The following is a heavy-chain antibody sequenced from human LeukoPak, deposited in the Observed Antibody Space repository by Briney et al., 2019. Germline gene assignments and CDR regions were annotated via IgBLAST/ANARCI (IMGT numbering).Heavy chain of an antibody. Sequence: PGGSLRLSCAASGFTFSSYWMNWVRQAPGKGLVWVSRIASDGSSTTYADSVKGRFSISRDNAKNTLYLQMNSLRAEDTAVYYCAKEAPPHWLVPPYFDYWGQGTLVTVSS. J-gene: IGHJ4*02. V-gene: IGHV3-74*01. CDR2: IASDGSST. CDR1: GFTFSSYW. CDR3: AKEAPPHWLVPPYFDY. D-gene: IGHD6-19*01.